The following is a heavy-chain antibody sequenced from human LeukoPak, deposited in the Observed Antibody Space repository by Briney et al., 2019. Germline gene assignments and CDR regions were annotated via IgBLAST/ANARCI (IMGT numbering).Heavy chain of an antibody. CDR3: ATAPYYYDSSGYYF. Sequence: ASVKVSCKVSGYTLTELSMHWVRQAPGKGLEWMGGFDPEDGETIYAQKFQGRVTMTEDTSTDTAYMELSSLRSEDTAVYYCATAPYYYDSSGYYFWGQGTLVTVSS. CDR2: FDPEDGET. D-gene: IGHD3-22*01. J-gene: IGHJ4*02. V-gene: IGHV1-24*01. CDR1: GYTLTELS.